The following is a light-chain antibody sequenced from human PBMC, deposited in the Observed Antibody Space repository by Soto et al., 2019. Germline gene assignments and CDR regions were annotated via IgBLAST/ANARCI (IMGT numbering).Light chain of an antibody. Sequence: EIVMTQSPATLSVSPGERATLSCRASQSVSSNLAWYQQKPGQAPRLLIYGASTRATGIPARFSGSGSGTEFTLTISSLQSEDFAVDYCQQYNNWPLTFGGGTQVESK. CDR3: QQYNNWPLT. V-gene: IGKV3-15*01. CDR1: QSVSSN. CDR2: GAS. J-gene: IGKJ4*01.